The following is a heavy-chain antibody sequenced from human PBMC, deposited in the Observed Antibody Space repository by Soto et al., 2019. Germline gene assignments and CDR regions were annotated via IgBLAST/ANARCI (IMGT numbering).Heavy chain of an antibody. D-gene: IGHD3-3*01. CDR3: AHRVLRTVFGLVTTTAIYFDF. CDR2: IYWDDDK. CDR1: GFSLTTSGVG. V-gene: IGHV2-5*02. Sequence: QITLNESGPTVVRPTETLTLTCRFSGFSLTTSGVGVGWVRQSPGKAPEWLALIYWDDDKRYSESLKSRLTITKDTSKNQVVLTVANLDPTDTPTYYCAHRVLRTVFGLVTTTAIYFDFWGQGTPVAVSS. J-gene: IGHJ4*02.